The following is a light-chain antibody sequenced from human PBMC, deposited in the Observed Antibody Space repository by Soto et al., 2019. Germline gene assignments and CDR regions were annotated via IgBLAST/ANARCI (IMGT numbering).Light chain of an antibody. Sequence: DIVMTQSPDSLAVSLGERATINCKSSQSVLYSSNNKNYLAWYQQKPGQPPKLLIYWASTRESGVPDRFSGGGSGTDATLTISSLQAEDVAVYYCQQYYTNALTFGGGTKVVVK. J-gene: IGKJ4*01. V-gene: IGKV4-1*01. CDR1: QSVLYSSNNKNY. CDR3: QQYYTNALT. CDR2: WAS.